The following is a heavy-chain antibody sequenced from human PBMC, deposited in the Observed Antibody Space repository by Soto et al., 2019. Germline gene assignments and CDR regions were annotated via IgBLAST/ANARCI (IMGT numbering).Heavy chain of an antibody. CDR1: GYTFTSYA. CDR2: INAGNGNT. CDR3: ASGAVTGYCTNGVCSEGPYYYYYGMDV. V-gene: IGHV1-3*01. Sequence: ASVKVSCKASGYTFTSYAMHWVRQAPGQRLERMGWINAGNGNTKYSQKFQGRVTITRDTSASTAYMELSSLRSEDTAVYYCASGAVTGYCTNGVCSEGPYYYYYGMDVWGRGTTVTVSS. J-gene: IGHJ6*02. D-gene: IGHD2-8*01.